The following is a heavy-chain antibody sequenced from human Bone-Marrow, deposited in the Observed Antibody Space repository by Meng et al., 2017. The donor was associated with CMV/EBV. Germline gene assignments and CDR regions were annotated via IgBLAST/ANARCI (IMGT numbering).Heavy chain of an antibody. CDR2: INPNSGGT. CDR1: GYTFTSYD. D-gene: IGHD2-2*01. J-gene: IGHJ4*02. V-gene: IGHV1-2*02. Sequence: ASVKVSCKASGYTFTSYDINWVRQATGQGLEWMGWINPNSGGTNYAQKFQGRVTMTRDTSISTAYMELSRLRSDDTAVYYCARDRGYCSGTSCRRYYFDYWGQGTLVTVSS. CDR3: ARDRGYCSGTSCRRYYFDY.